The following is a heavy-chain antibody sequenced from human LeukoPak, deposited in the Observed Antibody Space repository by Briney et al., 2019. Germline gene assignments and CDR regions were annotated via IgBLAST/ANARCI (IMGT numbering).Heavy chain of an antibody. V-gene: IGHV1-46*01. Sequence: ASVKVSCKASGYTFTSYYVHWVRQAPGQGLQWMGIINPTSGDTNYAQNFQGRVTMTRDMSTSTVYVELSSLRSEDTAVYYCARYGFSSVWQGGWHAFDIWGHGTMVTVSS. CDR1: GYTFTSYY. J-gene: IGHJ3*02. D-gene: IGHD6-25*01. CDR3: ARYGFSSVWQGGWHAFDI. CDR2: INPTSGDT.